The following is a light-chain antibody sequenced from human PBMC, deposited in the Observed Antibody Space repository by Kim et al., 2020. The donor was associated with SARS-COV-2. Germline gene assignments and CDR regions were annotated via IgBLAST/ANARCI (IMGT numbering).Light chain of an antibody. CDR2: EVN. V-gene: IGLV2-14*02. CDR3: SSYASNSPWVV. CDR1: TNNVGSYNL. J-gene: IGLJ2*01. Sequence: QSALTQPASVSGSHGQSITISCTGTTNNVGSYNLVSWYQLNPGKAPKLLIYEVNKRPSGVSDRFSGSKSDHRASLTISGLQGDDEGDYYCSSYASNSPWVVVGGGTQLTVL.